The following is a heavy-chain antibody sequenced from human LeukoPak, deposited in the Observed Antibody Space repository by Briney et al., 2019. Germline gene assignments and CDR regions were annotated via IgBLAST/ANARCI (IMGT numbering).Heavy chain of an antibody. CDR1: GGSFSGYY. Sequence: PSETLSLTCAVSGGSFSGYYWSWIRQPPGKGLEWIGEINHSGSTNYNPSLKSRVTISVDTSKNQFSLKLSSVTAADTAVYYCARGLYSSGWHPYYFDYWGQGTLVTVSS. CDR3: ARGLYSSGWHPYYFDY. J-gene: IGHJ4*02. V-gene: IGHV4-34*01. CDR2: INHSGST. D-gene: IGHD6-19*01.